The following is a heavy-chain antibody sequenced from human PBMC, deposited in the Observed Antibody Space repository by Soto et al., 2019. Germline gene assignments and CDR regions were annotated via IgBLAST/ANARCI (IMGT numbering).Heavy chain of an antibody. V-gene: IGHV3-15*07. Sequence: EVQLVESGGGLVKPGGSLRLSCAASGFTFSNAWMNWVRQAPGKGLEWVGRIKSKTDGGTTDYAAPVKGRFTISRDDSKNTLYLQINSLKTEDTAVYYCTTKKNSWYDYAYYGMDVWGQGTTVTVSS. J-gene: IGHJ6*02. CDR3: TTKKNSWYDYAYYGMDV. CDR1: GFTFSNAW. D-gene: IGHD6-13*01. CDR2: IKSKTDGGTT.